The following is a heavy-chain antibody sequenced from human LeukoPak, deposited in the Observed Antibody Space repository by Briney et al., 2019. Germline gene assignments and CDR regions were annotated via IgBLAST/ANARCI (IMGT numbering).Heavy chain of an antibody. D-gene: IGHD6-13*01. J-gene: IGHJ3*02. CDR2: IIPIFGTA. CDR3: ASLTGYSPTMDAFDI. Sequence: SVTVSCKASGGTFSSYAISWVRQAPGQGLEWMGGIIPIFGTANYAQKFQGRVTITADESTSTAHMELSSLRSEDTAVYYCASLTGYSPTMDAFDIWGQGTMVTVSS. V-gene: IGHV1-69*13. CDR1: GGTFSSYA.